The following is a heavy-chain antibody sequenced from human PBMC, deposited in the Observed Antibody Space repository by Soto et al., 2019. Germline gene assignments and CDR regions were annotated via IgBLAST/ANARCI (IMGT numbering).Heavy chain of an antibody. CDR3: ARFGWNSYKTGDV. Sequence: PGESLKISCEGSGYIFTSYWIAWVRQMPGKGLEWMGMIYPGDSDTRYSPSFQGQVTISADKSINTVYLQWSSLKASDTAIYYCARFGWNSYKTGDVWGQGTTVTVSS. CDR1: GYIFTSYW. D-gene: IGHD3-10*01. CDR2: IYPGDSDT. J-gene: IGHJ6*02. V-gene: IGHV5-51*01.